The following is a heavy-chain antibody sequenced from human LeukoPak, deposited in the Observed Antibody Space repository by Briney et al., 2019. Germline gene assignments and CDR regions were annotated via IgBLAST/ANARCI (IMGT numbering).Heavy chain of an antibody. CDR2: IYYSGST. CDR1: GGSISSYY. D-gene: IGHD4-23*01. J-gene: IGHJ4*02. Sequence: SETLSLACTVSGGSISSYYWSWIRQPPGKGLEWIGYIYYSGSTNYNPSLKSRVTISVDTSKNQFSLKLSSVTAADTAVYYCARALRGYGGNLWDYWGQGTLVTVSS. CDR3: ARALRGYGGNLWDY. V-gene: IGHV4-59*01.